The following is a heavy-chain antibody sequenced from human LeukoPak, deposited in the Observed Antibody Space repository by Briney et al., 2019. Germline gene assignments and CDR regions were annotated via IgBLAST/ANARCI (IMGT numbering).Heavy chain of an antibody. CDR2: INAGNGNT. J-gene: IGHJ4*02. D-gene: IGHD1-1*01. CDR3: ARERVSPHWFDY. CDR1: GYTFTNYS. V-gene: IGHV1-3*01. Sequence: ASVTVSCKASGYTFTNYSMHWVRQAPGQRLEWMGWINAGNGNTRYSQRFQGRVTLTRDTSASTSYMELSSLTSEDTAVYYCARERVSPHWFDYWGQGTLVTVSS.